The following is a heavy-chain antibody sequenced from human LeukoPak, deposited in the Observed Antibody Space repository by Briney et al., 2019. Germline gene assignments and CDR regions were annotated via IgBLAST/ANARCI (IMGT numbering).Heavy chain of an antibody. CDR2: IYTSGST. CDR3: AREDPLYYYDSSGYSGTTDY. CDR1: GGSISSYY. Sequence: SETLSLTCTVFGGSISSYYWSWIRQPAGKGLEWIGRIYTSGSTNYNPSLKSRVTMSVDTSKNQFSLKLSSVTAADTAVYYCAREDPLYYYDSSGYSGTTDYWGQGTLVTVSS. V-gene: IGHV4-4*07. J-gene: IGHJ4*02. D-gene: IGHD3-22*01.